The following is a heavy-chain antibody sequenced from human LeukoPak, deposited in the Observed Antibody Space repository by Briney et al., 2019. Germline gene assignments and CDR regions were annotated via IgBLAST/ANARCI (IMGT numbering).Heavy chain of an antibody. J-gene: IGHJ4*02. Sequence: GGSLRLSCATSGFLFRNYNMNWVRQAPGKGLEWVSYISGSSMIYYADSVKGRFTISRDNSKNTLYLQMNSLRAEDTAVYYCARGRGYSYGYIDYWGQGTLVTVSS. D-gene: IGHD5-18*01. CDR2: ISGSSMI. CDR1: GFLFRNYN. V-gene: IGHV3-48*01. CDR3: ARGRGYSYGYIDY.